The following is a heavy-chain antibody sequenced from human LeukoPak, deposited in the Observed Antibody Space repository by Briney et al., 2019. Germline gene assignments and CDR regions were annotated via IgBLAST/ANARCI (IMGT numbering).Heavy chain of an antibody. V-gene: IGHV3-15*01. J-gene: IGHJ4*02. CDR2: IKSKTDGGTT. CDR3: TTDRSGSYYADY. CDR1: GFTFRNAW. D-gene: IGHD1-26*01. Sequence: PGGPLRLFCAASGFTFRNAWMSGLRQAPGKGLEGVGRIKSKTDGGTTDYAAPVKGRFTISRDDSKNTLYLQMNSLKTEDTAVYYCTTDRSGSYYADYWGQGTLVTVSS.